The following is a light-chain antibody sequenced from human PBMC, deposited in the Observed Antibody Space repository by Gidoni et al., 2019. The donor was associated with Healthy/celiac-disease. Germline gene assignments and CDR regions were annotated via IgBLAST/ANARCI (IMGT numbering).Light chain of an antibody. V-gene: IGKV3-20*01. CDR1: QSVSSSY. J-gene: IGKJ2*04. CDR3: QQYGSSPMCS. CDR2: CAS. Sequence: EIVLTQSPGTLSLAPGERATLSCRASQSVSSSYLAWNQQKPGQSPRLLIYCASSRATVIPDRFSGSGSGTDVTLTISRLEPEDFAVYYCQQYGSSPMCSFGQXTKLEIK.